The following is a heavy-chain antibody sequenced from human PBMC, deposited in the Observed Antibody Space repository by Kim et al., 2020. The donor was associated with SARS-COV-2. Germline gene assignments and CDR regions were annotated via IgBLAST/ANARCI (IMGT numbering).Heavy chain of an antibody. Sequence: ASVKVSCKASGYTFTSYGISWVRQAPGQGLEWMGWISAYNGNTNYAQKLQGRVTMTTDTSTSTAYMELRSLRSDDTAVYYCVCRFGEGHDGGMDVWGQGTTVTVSS. CDR3: VCRFGEGHDGGMDV. V-gene: IGHV1-18*04. D-gene: IGHD3-10*01. CDR2: ISAYNGNT. J-gene: IGHJ6*02. CDR1: GYTFTSYG.